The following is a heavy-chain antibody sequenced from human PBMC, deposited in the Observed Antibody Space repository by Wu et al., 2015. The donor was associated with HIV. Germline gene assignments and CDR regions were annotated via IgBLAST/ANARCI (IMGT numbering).Heavy chain of an antibody. CDR1: GYKFTGYY. Sequence: QVQLVQSGAEVKTPGASVKVSCNAYGYKFTGYYIHWVRQAPGQGLEWIGWLNSRSGDTKNAQKFQGRVSLTRDTSVSTIYMDLSRLRSDDTAVYYCAREGQLDHRFTASFDIVGPRDNAHRL. CDR2: LNSRSGDT. CDR3: AREGQLDHRFTASFDI. J-gene: IGHJ3*02. V-gene: IGHV1-2*02. D-gene: IGHD3-3*01.